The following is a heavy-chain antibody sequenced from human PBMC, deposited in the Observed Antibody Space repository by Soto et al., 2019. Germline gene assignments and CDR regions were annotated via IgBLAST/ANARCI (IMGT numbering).Heavy chain of an antibody. V-gene: IGHV1-18*01. CDR2: ISAYNGNT. J-gene: IGHJ4*02. D-gene: IGHD2-2*01. CDR1: GYTFTSYG. Sequence: ASVKVSCKASGYTFTSYGISWVRQAPVQGLEWMGWISAYNGNTNYAQKLQGRVTMTTDTSTSTAYMELRSLRSDDTAVYYCARDDIVGVPAAVRFDYWGQGTLVTVSS. CDR3: ARDDIVGVPAAVRFDY.